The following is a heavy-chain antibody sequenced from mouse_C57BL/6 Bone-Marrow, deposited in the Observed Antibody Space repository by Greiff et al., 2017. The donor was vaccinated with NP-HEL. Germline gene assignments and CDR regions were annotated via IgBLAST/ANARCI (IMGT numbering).Heavy chain of an antibody. CDR1: GFTFSDYG. CDR2: ISSGSSTI. V-gene: IGHV5-17*01. D-gene: IGHD1-1*01. J-gene: IGHJ3*01. CDR3: ARNPDYYGSSYSAWFAY. Sequence: EVMLVESGGGLVKPGGSLKLSCAASGFTFSDYGMHWVRQAPEKGLEWVAYISSGSSTIYYADTVKGRFTISRDNAKNTLFLQMTSLRSEDTAMYYCARNPDYYGSSYSAWFAYWGQGTLVTVSA.